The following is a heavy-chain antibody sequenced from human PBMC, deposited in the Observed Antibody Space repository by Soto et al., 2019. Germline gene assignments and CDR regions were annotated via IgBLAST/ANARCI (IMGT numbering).Heavy chain of an antibody. Sequence: EVQLLESGGGLVQPGGSLRLSCAASGFTFSSYAMIWVRQAPGKGLEWVSTISGSGGSTYYADSVKGRLTISRDNSKNMLYLQMTSLGDEDTALYYCAKASPETAHYYYYMDVWGKGTTVTVSS. J-gene: IGHJ6*03. CDR3: AKASPETAHYYYYMDV. CDR2: ISGSGGST. V-gene: IGHV3-23*01. CDR1: GFTFSSYA.